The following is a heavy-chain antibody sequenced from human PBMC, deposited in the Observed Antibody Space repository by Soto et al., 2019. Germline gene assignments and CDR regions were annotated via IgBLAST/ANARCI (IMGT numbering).Heavy chain of an antibody. CDR1: GFTVSSNY. Sequence: GGSLRLSCAASGFTVSSNYMSWVRQAPGKGLEWVSVIYSGGSTYYADSVKGRFTISRDNSKNTLYLQMNSLRAEDTAVYYCARPYGSGSYFDYYGMDVWGQGTTVTVSS. D-gene: IGHD3-10*01. CDR2: IYSGGST. V-gene: IGHV3-66*04. CDR3: ARPYGSGSYFDYYGMDV. J-gene: IGHJ6*02.